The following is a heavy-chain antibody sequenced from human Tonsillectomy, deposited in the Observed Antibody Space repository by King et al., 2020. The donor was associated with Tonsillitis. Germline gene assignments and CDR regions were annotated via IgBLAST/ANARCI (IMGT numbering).Heavy chain of an antibody. J-gene: IGHJ4*02. CDR2: IRNKANSYTT. CDR1: GFTFSDHY. CDR3: AKGYCTGGSCYSGDY. V-gene: IGHV3-72*01. D-gene: IGHD2-15*01. Sequence: VQLVESGGGLAQPGGSLRLSYAAAGFTFSDHYMDWVRQAPGKGLEWVARIRNKANSYTTEYAASVKGRFTISRDDSENSLYLQMNSLKIEDTAVYHCAKGYCTGGSCYSGDYWGQGTLVTVSS.